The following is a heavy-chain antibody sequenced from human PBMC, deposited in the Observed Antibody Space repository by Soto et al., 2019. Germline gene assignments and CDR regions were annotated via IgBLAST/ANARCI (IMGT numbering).Heavy chain of an antibody. CDR3: AREAIAVAALIDY. D-gene: IGHD6-19*01. CDR2: IIPIFGTA. J-gene: IGHJ4*02. CDR1: GGTFSSYA. V-gene: IGHV1-69*13. Sequence: SVKVSCKASGGTFSSYAIGWVRQAPGQGLEWMGGIIPIFGTANYAQKFQGRVTITADESTSTAYMELSSLRSEDTAVYYCAREAIAVAALIDYWGQGTLVTVSS.